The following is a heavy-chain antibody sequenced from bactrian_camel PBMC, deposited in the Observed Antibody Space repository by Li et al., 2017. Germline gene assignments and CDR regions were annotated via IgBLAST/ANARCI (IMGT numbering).Heavy chain of an antibody. Sequence: VQLVESGGGLVQPGGSLRLSCAASGFTFSNYAMSWVRQAPGKGLEWVSSITGITTVYADSVKGRFTISRDNAKNTRYLQMNRLTTDDTAVYYCAAGLFADFGLGPGTQVTVS. CDR1: GFTFSNYA. J-gene: IGHJ4*01. V-gene: IGHV3S42*01. CDR2: ITGITT. D-gene: IGHD5*01.